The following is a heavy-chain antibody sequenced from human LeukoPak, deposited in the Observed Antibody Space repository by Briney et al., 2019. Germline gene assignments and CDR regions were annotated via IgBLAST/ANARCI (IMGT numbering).Heavy chain of an antibody. Sequence: PGGSLRLSCATSGFTLSLAWMHWVRQAPGKGLEWVSRIKYDGSYTNYADSVKGRFTISRDNSKNTLYLQMNSLRADDTAVYYCAKGGGESWFDPWGQGTLVTVSS. J-gene: IGHJ5*02. CDR1: GFTLSLAW. CDR2: IKYDGSYT. V-gene: IGHV3-74*01. D-gene: IGHD3-16*01. CDR3: AKGGGESWFDP.